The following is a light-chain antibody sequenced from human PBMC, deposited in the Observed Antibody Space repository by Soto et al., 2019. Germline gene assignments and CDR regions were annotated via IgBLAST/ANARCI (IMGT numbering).Light chain of an antibody. Sequence: QLVLTQSPSASASLGASVKLTCTLSSGHNNYDIAWHQQQPEKGPRFLMKVNSDGSQTKGDGIPDRFSGSSSGAERYLIISSLQSEDEAAYYCQTWATGNVIFGGGTKLTVL. V-gene: IGLV4-69*01. CDR2: VNSDGSQ. CDR3: QTWATGNVI. J-gene: IGLJ2*01. CDR1: SGHNNYD.